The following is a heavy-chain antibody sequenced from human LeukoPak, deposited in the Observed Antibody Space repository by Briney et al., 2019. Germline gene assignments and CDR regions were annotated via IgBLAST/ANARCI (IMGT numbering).Heavy chain of an antibody. CDR2: IRYDGSNR. CDR1: GFTFSSYG. V-gene: IGHV3-30*02. D-gene: IGHD4-17*01. J-gene: IGHJ6*03. CDR3: AKTFLRSAPNDYYYYMDV. Sequence: PGGSLRLSCAASGFTFSSYGMHWVRQAPGKGLEWVAFIRYDGSNRYYADSVKGRFTISRDNSKNTLYLQMNSLRAEDTAVYYCAKTFLRSAPNDYYYYMDVWGKGATVTVSS.